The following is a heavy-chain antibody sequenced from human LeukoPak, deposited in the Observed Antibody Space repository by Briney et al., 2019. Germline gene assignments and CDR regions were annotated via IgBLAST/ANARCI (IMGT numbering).Heavy chain of an antibody. Sequence: SETLSLICTVSGGPIRRDGDLWGWIRQPPGKGLEWIGTISHSGTTYYNPSLKSRVTISVDTSKNQFSLKLSSVTAADTAVYYCARGDYMTMVRGAPRYYYGMDVWGQGTTVTVSS. J-gene: IGHJ6*02. CDR3: ARGDYMTMVRGAPRYYYGMDV. CDR2: ISHSGTT. D-gene: IGHD3-10*01. CDR1: GGPIRRDGDL. V-gene: IGHV4-39*07.